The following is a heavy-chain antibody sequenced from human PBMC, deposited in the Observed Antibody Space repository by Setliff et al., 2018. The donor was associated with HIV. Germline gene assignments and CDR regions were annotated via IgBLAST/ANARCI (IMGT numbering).Heavy chain of an antibody. V-gene: IGHV4-59*08. CDR2: IYYSGST. J-gene: IGHJ6*02. D-gene: IGHD2-8*01. Sequence: PSETLSLTCTVSGGSISSYYWSWIRQPPGKGLEWIGYIYYSGSTNYNPSLKSRVTISVDTSKNQFSLKLSSVTAADTGVYYCARVPSCADTWCYMYYYYYYGMDVWGQGTTVTVSS. CDR1: GGSISSYY. CDR3: ARVPSCADTWCYMYYYYYYGMDV.